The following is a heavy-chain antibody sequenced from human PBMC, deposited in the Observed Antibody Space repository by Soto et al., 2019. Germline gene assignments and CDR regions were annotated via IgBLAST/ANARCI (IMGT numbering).Heavy chain of an antibody. D-gene: IGHD6-13*01. J-gene: IGHJ5*02. V-gene: IGHV1-3*01. CDR1: GYTFTSYA. CDR2: INAGNGNT. CDR3: ATTVAAAGEFDP. Sequence: ASVKVSCKASGYTFTSYAMHWVRQAPGQRLEWMGWINAGNGNTKYSQKFQGRVTITRDTSASTAYMELSSLRSEDTAVYYCATTVAAAGEFDPWGQGTLVTVSS.